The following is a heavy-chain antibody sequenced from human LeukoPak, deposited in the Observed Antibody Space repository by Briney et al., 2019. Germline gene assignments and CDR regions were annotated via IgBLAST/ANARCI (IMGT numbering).Heavy chain of an antibody. CDR3: ARHVTEAFYGDYYYYYMDV. V-gene: IGHV5-51*01. CDR2: IYPGDSDT. D-gene: IGHD4-17*01. CDR1: GYSFTSYW. J-gene: IGHJ6*03. Sequence: PGESPKISCKGSGYSFTSYWIGWVRQMPGKGLEWMGIIYPGDSDTRYSPSFQGQVTISADKSISTAYLQWSSLKASDTAMYYCARHVTEAFYGDYYYYYMDVWGKGTTVTVSS.